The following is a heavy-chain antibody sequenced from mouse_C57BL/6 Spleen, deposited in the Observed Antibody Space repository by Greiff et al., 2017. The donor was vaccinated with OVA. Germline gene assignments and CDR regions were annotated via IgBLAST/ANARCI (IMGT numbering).Heavy chain of an antibody. CDR1: GYTFTSYW. V-gene: IGHV1-64*01. CDR3: ARVTTVVARGNWYFDV. D-gene: IGHD1-1*01. Sequence: QVQLQQPGAELVKPGASVKLSCKASGYTFTSYWMHWVKQRPGQGLEWIGMIHPNSGSTNYNEKFKSKATLTVDKSSSTAYMQLSSLTSEDSAVYYCARVTTVVARGNWYFDVWGTGTTVTVSS. J-gene: IGHJ1*03. CDR2: IHPNSGST.